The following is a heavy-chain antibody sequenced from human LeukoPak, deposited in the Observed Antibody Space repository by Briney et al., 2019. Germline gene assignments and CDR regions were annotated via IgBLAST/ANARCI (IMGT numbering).Heavy chain of an antibody. CDR1: GYTFTSYA. V-gene: IGHV1-3*01. CDR2: INAGNGNT. CDR3: ARGRYSYGPTFDY. J-gene: IGHJ4*02. Sequence: ASVKVSCKASGYTFTSYAMHWVRQAPGQRLEWMGWINAGNGNTKYSQKFQGRVTISRDTSASTAYMELSSLRSEDTAVYYCARGRYSYGPTFDYWGQGTLVTVSS. D-gene: IGHD5-18*01.